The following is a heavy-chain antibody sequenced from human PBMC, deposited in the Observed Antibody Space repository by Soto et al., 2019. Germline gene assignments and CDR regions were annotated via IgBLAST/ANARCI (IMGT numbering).Heavy chain of an antibody. Sequence: QSGGSLRLSCAASGFTFSSYAMSWVRQAPGKGLEWVSAISGSGGSTYYADSVKGRFTISRDNSKNTLYLQMNRLRAEDTAVYYCAKWHDRYYSGSPYGAYWGQGTLVTVSS. V-gene: IGHV3-23*01. CDR2: ISGSGGST. D-gene: IGHD1-26*01. J-gene: IGHJ4*02. CDR1: GFTFSSYA. CDR3: AKWHDRYYSGSPYGAY.